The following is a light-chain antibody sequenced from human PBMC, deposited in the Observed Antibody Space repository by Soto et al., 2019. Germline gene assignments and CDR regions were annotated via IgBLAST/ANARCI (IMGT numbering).Light chain of an antibody. Sequence: QSALTQPASVSGSPGQSITISCTGTSSDVGGYNYVSWYQQHPGKAPKLMIYDVSNRPSGVSNRFSGSKSGNTASLTISGLQAEYEADYYCSSYTRSSATLYFFGTGTKLTAL. CDR1: SSDVGGYNY. CDR2: DVS. CDR3: SSYTRSSATLYF. V-gene: IGLV2-14*01. J-gene: IGLJ1*01.